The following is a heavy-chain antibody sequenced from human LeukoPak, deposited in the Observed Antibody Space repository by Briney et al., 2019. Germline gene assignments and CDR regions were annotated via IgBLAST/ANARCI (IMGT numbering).Heavy chain of an antibody. J-gene: IGHJ5*02. CDR1: GFSFSGYA. CDR2: ISYDGSNK. V-gene: IGHV3-30-3*01. Sequence: GGSLRLSCAASGFSFSGYAMHWVRQAPGKGLEWVAIISYDGSNKYYADSVKGRFTISRDNSKNTLYLQMNSLRAEDTAVYYCARGLPVWSGRNWFDPWGQGTLVTVSS. D-gene: IGHD3-3*01. CDR3: ARGLPVWSGRNWFDP.